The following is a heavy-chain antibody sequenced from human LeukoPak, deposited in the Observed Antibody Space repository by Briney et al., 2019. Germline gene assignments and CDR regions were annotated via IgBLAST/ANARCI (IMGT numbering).Heavy chain of an antibody. J-gene: IGHJ6*02. CDR2: TYYRSKWYN. V-gene: IGHV6-1*01. CDR3: ARELIVVVPAAISYYGMDV. Sequence: SQTLSLTCAISGDSVSSNSAGWNWIRQSPSRGLEWLGRTYYRSKWYNDYAVSVKSRITINPDTSKNQFSLQLNSVTPEDTAVYYCARELIVVVPAAISYYGMDVWGQGTTVTVSS. D-gene: IGHD2-2*01. CDR1: GDSVSSNSAG.